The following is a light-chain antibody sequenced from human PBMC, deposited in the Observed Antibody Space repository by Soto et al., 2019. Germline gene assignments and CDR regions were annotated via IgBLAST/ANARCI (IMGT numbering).Light chain of an antibody. Sequence: QSVLTQPPSVSGAPGQRVTISCTGSSSNIGAGYDVHWYQLLPGTAPKLLIYGNSNRPSGVPDRFSGSKSGTSASLAITGLQAEDEADYYCQSYDSSLSVLVFGGGTQLTVL. CDR3: QSYDSSLSVLV. CDR1: SSNIGAGYD. CDR2: GNS. J-gene: IGLJ2*01. V-gene: IGLV1-40*01.